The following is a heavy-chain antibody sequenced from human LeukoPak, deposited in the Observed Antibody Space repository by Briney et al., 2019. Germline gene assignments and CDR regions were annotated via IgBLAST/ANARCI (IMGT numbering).Heavy chain of an antibody. D-gene: IGHD3-10*01. CDR1: ADSLSSGGHY. CDR3: ARGGNRFGGFYFDY. V-gene: IGHV4-31*03. Sequence: PSETLSLTCTVSADSLSSGGHYWAWIRQLPGKGLESIGFIHHSGSSRHNPSLKDRVAISVDASRKQFALRLSSVTAADTAIYYCARGGNRFGGFYFDYWGQGIQVTVSS. J-gene: IGHJ4*02. CDR2: IHHSGSS.